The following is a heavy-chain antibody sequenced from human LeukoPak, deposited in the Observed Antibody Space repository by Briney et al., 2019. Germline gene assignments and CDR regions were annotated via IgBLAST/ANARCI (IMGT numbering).Heavy chain of an antibody. V-gene: IGHV4-39*01. CDR2: IYYSGST. D-gene: IGHD4-17*01. CDR3: ARHLGYGDYHY. CDR1: GGSISSSSYY. Sequence: PSETLSLTCTVSGGSISSSSYYWGWIRQPPGKGLEWIGSIYYSGSTYYNPSLKSRVTISVDTSKNQFSLKLSSVTAADTAVYCCARHLGYGDYHYWGQGTLVTVSS. J-gene: IGHJ4*02.